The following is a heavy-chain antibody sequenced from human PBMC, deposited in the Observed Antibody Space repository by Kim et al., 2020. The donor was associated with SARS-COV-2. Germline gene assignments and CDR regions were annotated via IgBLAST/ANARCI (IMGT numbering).Heavy chain of an antibody. CDR1: GFTFSSYA. CDR2: IYSGGSST. CDR3: AKGLDIVEGKDY. D-gene: IGHD2-15*01. Sequence: GGSLRLSCAASGFTFSSYAMSWVRQAPGKGLEWVSVIYSGGSSTYYADSVKGRVTISRDNSKHTLYLQMNSLRAEDTAVYYCAKGLDIVEGKDYWGQGT. J-gene: IGHJ4*02. V-gene: IGHV3-23*03.